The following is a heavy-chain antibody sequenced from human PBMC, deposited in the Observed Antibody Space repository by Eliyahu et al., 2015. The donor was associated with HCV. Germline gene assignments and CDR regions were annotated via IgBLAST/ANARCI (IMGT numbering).Heavy chain of an antibody. CDR1: GYLHLHC. J-gene: IGHJ6*02. D-gene: IGHD1-26*01. CDR2: LNGGIGDT. V-gene: IGHV1-3*01. Sequence: QVQLVQSGAEVKKTGASXRVSCKASGYLHLHCCLRXVQDPANRWLNGGIGDTKYSQRFQGRVSITRDTSANTAYLDLNGLTSEDTAVYYCARAIAEDPDTFSPFLVGVGATPYYALDVWGQGTTVTVSS. CDR3: ARAIAEDPDTFSPFLVGVGATPYYALDV.